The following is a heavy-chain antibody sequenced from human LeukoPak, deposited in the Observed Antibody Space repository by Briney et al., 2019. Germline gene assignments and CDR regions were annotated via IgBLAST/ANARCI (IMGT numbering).Heavy chain of an antibody. CDR1: GFTFSSYA. Sequence: GSLRLSCAASGFTFSSYAMSWVRQAPGKGLEWVSAISGSGGSTYYADSVKGRFTISRDNAKNSLYLQMNSLRAEDTAVYYCARVLSYYDSSGYHPFDYWGQGTLVTVSS. V-gene: IGHV3-23*01. D-gene: IGHD3-22*01. CDR3: ARVLSYYDSSGYHPFDY. J-gene: IGHJ4*02. CDR2: ISGSGGST.